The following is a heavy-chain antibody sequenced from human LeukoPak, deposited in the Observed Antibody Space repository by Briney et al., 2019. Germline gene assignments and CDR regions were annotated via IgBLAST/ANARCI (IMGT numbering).Heavy chain of an antibody. CDR2: IYYSGGT. V-gene: IGHV4-59*01. J-gene: IGHJ4*02. CDR1: GGSISSYY. CDR3: ARDLGGSGWYVY. D-gene: IGHD6-19*01. Sequence: PSETLSLTCTVSGGSISSYYWSWIRQPPGKGLEWNGYIYYSGGTNYNPSLKSRVTISVDTSKNQFSLKLSSVTAADTAVYYCARDLGGSGWYVYWGQGTLVTVSS.